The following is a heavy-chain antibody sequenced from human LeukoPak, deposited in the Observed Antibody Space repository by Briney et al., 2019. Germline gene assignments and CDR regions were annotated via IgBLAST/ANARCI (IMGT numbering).Heavy chain of an antibody. Sequence: GGSLRLSCAASGFTVSSNYMSWVRQAPGKGLEWVSVIYSGGSTYYADSVKGRFTISRDNSKNTLYLQMNSLRAEDTAVYYCARVAAGGWTYYYDSSENYFDYWGQGTLVTVSS. CDR1: GFTVSSNY. CDR3: ARVAAGGWTYYYDSSENYFDY. CDR2: IYSGGST. D-gene: IGHD3-22*01. V-gene: IGHV3-53*01. J-gene: IGHJ4*02.